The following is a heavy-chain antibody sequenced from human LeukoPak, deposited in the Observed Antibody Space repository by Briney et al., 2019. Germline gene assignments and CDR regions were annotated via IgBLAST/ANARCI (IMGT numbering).Heavy chain of an antibody. CDR3: ARGDIVVVPVPSAFDI. J-gene: IGHJ3*02. CDR1: GGTFSSYA. D-gene: IGHD2-2*01. CDR2: IIPIFGTA. Sequence: GASVKVSCKASGGTFSSYAISWVRQAPGQGLEWMGGIIPIFGTANYAQKFQGRVTITTDESTSTAYMELSSLRSEDTAVYYCARGDIVVVPVPSAFDIWGQGTMVTVSS. V-gene: IGHV1-69*05.